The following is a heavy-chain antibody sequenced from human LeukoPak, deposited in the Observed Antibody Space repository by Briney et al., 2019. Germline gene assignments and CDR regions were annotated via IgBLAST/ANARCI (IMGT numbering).Heavy chain of an antibody. CDR1: GGSISSGGYY. J-gene: IGHJ5*02. CDR3: ARGPRRNIRVAASGWFDP. CDR2: IYYSGST. D-gene: IGHD2-15*01. Sequence: PSETLSLTCTVSGGSISSGGYYWSWIRQHPGKGLEWIGYIYYSGSTYYNPSLKSRVTISVDTSKNQFSLKLSSVTTADTAVYYCARGPRRNIRVAASGWFDPWGQGILVTVSS. V-gene: IGHV4-31*03.